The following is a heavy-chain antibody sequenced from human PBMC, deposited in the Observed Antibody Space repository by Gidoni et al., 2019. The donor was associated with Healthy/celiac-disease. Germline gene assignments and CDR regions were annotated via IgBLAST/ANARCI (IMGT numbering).Heavy chain of an antibody. V-gene: IGHV3-21*01. CDR1: GSTFSSYS. Sequence: EVQLLESGGGLVKPGGSLRLSCAPSGSTFSSYSMNWVRQAPGKGLEWVSSISSSSSYIYYADSVKGRFTISRDNAKNSLYLQMNSLRAEDTAVYYCARSPDPIVGDNFDYWGQGTLVTVSS. J-gene: IGHJ4*02. CDR3: ARSPDPIVGDNFDY. D-gene: IGHD1-26*01. CDR2: ISSSSSYI.